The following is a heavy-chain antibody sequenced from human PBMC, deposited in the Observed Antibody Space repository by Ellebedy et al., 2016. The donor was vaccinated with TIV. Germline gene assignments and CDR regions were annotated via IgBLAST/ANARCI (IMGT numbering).Heavy chain of an antibody. CDR1: GFTFSSYG. Sequence: GESLKISCAASGFTFSSYGMHWVRQAPGKGLEWVAVIWYDGSNKYYADSVKGRFTISRDNAKNSLFLQMDSLRADDTAVYYCARDPRPYLRYGHFDCWGQGTLVTVSS. V-gene: IGHV3-33*01. J-gene: IGHJ4*02. CDR3: ARDPRPYLRYGHFDC. CDR2: IWYDGSNK. D-gene: IGHD3-9*01.